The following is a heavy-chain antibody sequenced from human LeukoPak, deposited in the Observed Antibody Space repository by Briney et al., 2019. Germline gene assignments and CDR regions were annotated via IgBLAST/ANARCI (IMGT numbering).Heavy chain of an antibody. CDR2: ISSSSSYI. D-gene: IGHD2-2*01. CDR3: ASLGYCSSTSCYDGGY. Sequence: GGSLRLSCAASGFTFSSYSMNWVRQAPGKGLEWVSSISSSSSYIYYADSVKGRFTISRDNAKNSLYLQMNSLRAEDTAVHYCASLGYCSSTSCYDGGYWGQGTLVTVSS. CDR1: GFTFSSYS. J-gene: IGHJ4*02. V-gene: IGHV3-21*01.